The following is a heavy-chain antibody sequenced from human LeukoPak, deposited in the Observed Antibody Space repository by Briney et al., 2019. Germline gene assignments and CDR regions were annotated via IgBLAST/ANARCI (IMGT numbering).Heavy chain of an antibody. CDR2: LLYDGSDR. D-gene: IGHD3-22*01. CDR1: GFTLSEYG. V-gene: IGHV3-30*05. J-gene: IGHJ5*02. Sequence: GGSLRLSCAASGFTLSEYGIHWVRHAPGKGRGWVAVLLYDGSDRYYADSVNGRFTISRDISSDTVSLQMSSLRVEATALYFCARDRINMMVLVHDSGLDLWGQGTLVTVSS. CDR3: ARDRINMMVLVHDSGLDL.